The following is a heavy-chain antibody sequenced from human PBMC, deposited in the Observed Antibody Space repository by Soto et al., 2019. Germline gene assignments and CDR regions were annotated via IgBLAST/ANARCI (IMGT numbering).Heavy chain of an antibody. V-gene: IGHV3-30-3*01. CDR3: ARVDYDSSGYYSDQDY. J-gene: IGHJ4*02. CDR1: GFTFSSYA. D-gene: IGHD3-22*01. CDR2: ISYDGSNK. Sequence: GGSLRLSCAASGFTFSSYAMHWVRQAPGKGLEWVAVISYDGSNKYYADSVKGRFTISRDNSKNTLYLQMNSLRAEDTAVYYCARVDYDSSGYYSDQDYWGQGTLVTVSS.